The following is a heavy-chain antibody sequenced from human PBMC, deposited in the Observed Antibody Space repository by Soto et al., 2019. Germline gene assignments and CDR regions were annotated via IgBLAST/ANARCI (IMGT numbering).Heavy chain of an antibody. V-gene: IGHV1-18*01. CDR2: ISAYNGNT. CDR3: ARCATMVRVQDY. CDR1: GYTFTSYG. D-gene: IGHD3-10*01. Sequence: GXXVKVSCKASGYTFTSYGISWVRHAPGQGLEWMGWISAYNGNTNYAQKLQGRVTMTTDTSTSTAYMELRSTRSDDTAVYYCARCATMVRVQDYWGQGTLVTVSS. J-gene: IGHJ4*02.